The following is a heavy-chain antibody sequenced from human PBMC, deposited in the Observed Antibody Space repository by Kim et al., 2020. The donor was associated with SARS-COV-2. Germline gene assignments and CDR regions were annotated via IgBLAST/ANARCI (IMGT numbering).Heavy chain of an antibody. J-gene: IGHJ4*02. CDR3: ARGTPYDFWSGYFDDY. D-gene: IGHD3-3*01. Sequence: SLKSRVTISVDTSKNQFSLKLSSVTAADTAVYYCARGTPYDFWSGYFDDYWGQGTLVTVSS. V-gene: IGHV4-34*01.